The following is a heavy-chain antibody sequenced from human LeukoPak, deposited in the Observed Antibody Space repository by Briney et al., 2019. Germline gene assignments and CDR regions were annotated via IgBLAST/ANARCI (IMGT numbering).Heavy chain of an antibody. V-gene: IGHV3-33*04. CDR2: IWFEGSKK. D-gene: IGHD5-12*01. CDR3: VKVGNSGYANGFDI. Sequence: GGSLRLSCAASAFTFNNYVMHWVRQAPGKGLEWVAVIWFEGSKKYFADSVRGRFTISRDNSKNTLYLQMNSLRAEDTAVYYCVKVGNSGYANGFDIWGQGTMVTGSS. CDR1: AFTFNNYV. J-gene: IGHJ3*02.